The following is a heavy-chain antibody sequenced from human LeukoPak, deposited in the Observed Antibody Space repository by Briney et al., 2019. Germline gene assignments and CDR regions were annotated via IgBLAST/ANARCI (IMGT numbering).Heavy chain of an antibody. CDR3: AKERGLANYYGMDV. J-gene: IGHJ6*02. V-gene: IGHV3-23*01. CDR2: ISGSGGST. CDR1: GFTFSSYA. Sequence: GGSLRLSCAASGFTFSSYAMSWVRQAPGKGLEWVSAISGSGGSTYYADSVKGRFTISRDNSKNTLYLQMNSLGAEDTAVYYCAKERGLANYYGMDVWGQGTTVTVSS. D-gene: IGHD1-26*01.